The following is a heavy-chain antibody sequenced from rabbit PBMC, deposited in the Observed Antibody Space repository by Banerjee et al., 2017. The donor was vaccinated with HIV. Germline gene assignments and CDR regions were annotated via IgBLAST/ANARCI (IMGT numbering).Heavy chain of an antibody. D-gene: IGHD4-1*01. J-gene: IGHJ4*01. CDR1: GFDLSSYYY. V-gene: IGHV1S40*01. Sequence: QSLEESGGDLVKPGASLTLTCTASGFDLSSYYYMCWVRQAPGKGLEWIACIYGGSSGSTWYASWAKGRFTISKASSTTVTLQMTSLTAADTATYFCARDLAGVIGWNFGLWGPGTLVTVS. CDR3: ARDLAGVIGWNFGL. CDR2: IYGGSSGST.